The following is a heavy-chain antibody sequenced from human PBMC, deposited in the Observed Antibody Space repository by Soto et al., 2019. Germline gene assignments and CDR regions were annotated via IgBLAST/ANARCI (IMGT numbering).Heavy chain of an antibody. CDR1: GCTFTNEY. CDR2: INPSSGAT. CDR3: ERILSGAPDDY. J-gene: IGHJ4*02. D-gene: IGHD1-26*01. V-gene: IGHV1-46*01. Sequence: QVQLVQSGAEVKKPGASVRVSCTASGCTFTNEYIHWVRQAPGQGLAWMGMINPSSGATIYAQKFQGNVTTATDTATSTVYMEVRSLRSEATAICYCERILSGAPDDYWGQEALVTV.